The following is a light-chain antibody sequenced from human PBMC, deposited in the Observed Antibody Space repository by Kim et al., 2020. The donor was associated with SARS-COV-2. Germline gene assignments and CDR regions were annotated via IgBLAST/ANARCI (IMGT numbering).Light chain of an antibody. J-gene: IGKJ5*01. CDR2: DAS. Sequence: SVGDRVTITCQASQDISNYLNWYPQKPGKAPKLLIYDASNLETGVPSRFSGSGSGTDFTFTISSLQPEDIATYYCQQYDNLPSITFGQGTRLEIK. CDR3: QQYDNLPSIT. V-gene: IGKV1-33*01. CDR1: QDISNY.